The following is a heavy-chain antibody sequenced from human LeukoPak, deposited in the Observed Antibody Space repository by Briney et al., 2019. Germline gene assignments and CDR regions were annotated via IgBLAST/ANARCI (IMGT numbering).Heavy chain of an antibody. D-gene: IGHD1-26*01. J-gene: IGHJ4*02. Sequence: GATVKVSCKASGYTFTDYCVHWVRQAPGQGLEWMGWINPNSGGTNYAQKFQGRVTMTRDTSISTAYMELSRLRSDDTAVYYCAREGPIVGATHLVDYWGQGTLVTVSS. CDR3: AREGPIVGATHLVDY. CDR2: INPNSGGT. V-gene: IGHV1-2*02. CDR1: GYTFTDYC.